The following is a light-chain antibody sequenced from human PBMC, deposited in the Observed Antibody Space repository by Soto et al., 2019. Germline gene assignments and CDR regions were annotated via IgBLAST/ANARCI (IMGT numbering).Light chain of an antibody. V-gene: IGKV3-20*01. Sequence: EIVLTQSPATLSLSPGEIATLSFSASQSVSSYLAWYQQKPGQAPRLLIYGASSRATGIPDRFSGSGSGTDFALTISRLEPEDFAVYYCQQYGSSPRTFGQGTKVDIK. CDR3: QQYGSSPRT. CDR2: GAS. J-gene: IGKJ1*01. CDR1: QSVSSY.